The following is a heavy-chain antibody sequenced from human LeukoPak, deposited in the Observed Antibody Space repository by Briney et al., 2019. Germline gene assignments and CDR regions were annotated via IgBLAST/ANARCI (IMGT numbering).Heavy chain of an antibody. CDR3: ARDLALARYCSGGSCSGY. Sequence: GGSLRLSCAASGFTVSSNYMSWVRQAPGKGLEWVSVIYSGGSTYYADSVKGRFTISRDNSKNTLYLQMNSLRAEDTAVYYCARDLALARYCSGGSCSGYWGQGTLVTVSS. D-gene: IGHD2-15*01. CDR1: GFTVSSNY. CDR2: IYSGGST. V-gene: IGHV3-53*01. J-gene: IGHJ4*02.